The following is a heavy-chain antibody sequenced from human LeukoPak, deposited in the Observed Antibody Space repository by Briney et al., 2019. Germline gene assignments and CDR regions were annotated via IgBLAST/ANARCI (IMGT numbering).Heavy chain of an antibody. CDR2: IIPIFGTA. J-gene: IGHJ6*03. D-gene: IGHD2-2*01. CDR3: ARSRLYYYYMDV. Sequence: SVKVSCKASRGTFISYAISWVRQAPGQGLEWMGGIIPIFGTANYAQKFQGRVTITADESTSKAYMELSSLRSEDTAVYYCARSRLYYYYMDVWGKGTTVTVSS. V-gene: IGHV1-69*13. CDR1: RGTFISYA.